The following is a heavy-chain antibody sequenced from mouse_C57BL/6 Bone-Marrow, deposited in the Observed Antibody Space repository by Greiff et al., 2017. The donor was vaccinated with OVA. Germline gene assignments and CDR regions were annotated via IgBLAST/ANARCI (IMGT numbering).Heavy chain of an antibody. CDR3: ARRGDGYGFDY. J-gene: IGHJ2*01. Sequence: EVQVVESGGDLVKPGGSLKLSCAASGFTFSSYGMSWVRQTPDKRLEWVATISSGGSYTYYQDSVKGRFTISRDNAKNTLYLQMSSLKSEDTAVYYCARRGDGYGFDYWGQGTTLTVSS. CDR2: ISSGGSYT. V-gene: IGHV5-6*01. CDR1: GFTFSSYG. D-gene: IGHD2-3*01.